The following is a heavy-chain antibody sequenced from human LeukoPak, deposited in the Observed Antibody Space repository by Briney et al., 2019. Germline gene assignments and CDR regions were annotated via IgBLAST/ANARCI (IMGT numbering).Heavy chain of an antibody. Sequence: GGSLRLSCAASGFTFSDYYMSWIRQAPGKGLEWVSYISGSSSYTNSADSVKGRFTISRDNAKNSLYLQMNSLRAEDTAVYFCARSSSGWTKFDYWGQGALVTVSS. D-gene: IGHD6-19*01. CDR1: GFTFSDYY. J-gene: IGHJ4*02. V-gene: IGHV3-11*06. CDR3: ARSSSGWTKFDY. CDR2: ISGSSSYT.